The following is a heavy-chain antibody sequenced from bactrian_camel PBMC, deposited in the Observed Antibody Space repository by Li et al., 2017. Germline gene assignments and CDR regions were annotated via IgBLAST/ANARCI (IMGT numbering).Heavy chain of an antibody. D-gene: IGHD1*01. CDR3: MRNPFIGDSI. CDR1: EYTVGAKC. Sequence: DVQLVESGGGLVQPGGSARLSCAISEYTVGAKCVGWFRQAPGKEREWVASINTGAGTTYSADSVKGRFTSSRDNAKNTVNLQMNSLKPEDTAVCYCMRNPFIGDSIWGQGTQVTVS. CDR2: INTGAGTT. V-gene: IGHV3S40*01. J-gene: IGHJ4*01.